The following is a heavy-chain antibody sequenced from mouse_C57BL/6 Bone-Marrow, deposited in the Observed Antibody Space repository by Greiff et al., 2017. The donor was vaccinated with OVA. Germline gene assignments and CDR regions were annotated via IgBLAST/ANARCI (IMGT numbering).Heavy chain of an antibody. CDR3: ARDYSNPYYFGY. V-gene: IGHV5-17*01. J-gene: IGHJ2*01. CDR2: ISSGSSTI. Sequence: VQLKESGGGLVKPGGSLKLSCAVSGFTFSDYGMHWVRQAPEKGLEWVAYISSGSSTIYYADTVKGRFTITRDNAKNTLFLQMTSLKSEDTAMYYCARDYSNPYYFGYWGQGTTLTVSS. D-gene: IGHD2-5*01. CDR1: GFTFSDYG.